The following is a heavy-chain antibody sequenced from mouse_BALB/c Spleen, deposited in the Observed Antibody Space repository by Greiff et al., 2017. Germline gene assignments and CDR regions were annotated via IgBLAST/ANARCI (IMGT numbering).Heavy chain of an antibody. CDR3: ARSGTTERAMDY. J-gene: IGHJ4*01. V-gene: IGHV1S137*01. CDR1: GYTFTDYA. Sequence: VQLQQSGAELVRPGVSVKISCKGSGYTFTDYAMHWVKQSHAKSLEWIGVISTYYGDASYNQKFKGKATMTVDKSSSTAYMELARLTSEDSAIYYCARSGTTERAMDYWGQGTSVTVSS. CDR2: ISTYYGDA. D-gene: IGHD1-1*01.